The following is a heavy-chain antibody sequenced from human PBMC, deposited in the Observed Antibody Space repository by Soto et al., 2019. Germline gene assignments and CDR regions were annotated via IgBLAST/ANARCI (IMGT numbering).Heavy chain of an antibody. CDR1: GGSISSGGYY. CDR2: IHYSGRT. V-gene: IGHV4-31*03. CDR3: ARDREAYDSSGCIDF. J-gene: IGHJ4*02. Sequence: QVQLQESGPGLVKPSQTLSLTCTVSGGSISSGGYYWSWIRQHPGEGLEWIGNIHYSGRTYYTPSLQSRVTISVGTSKNQFSLKLTSVTAADTAVYYCARDREAYDSSGCIDFWGQGTLVTVSS. D-gene: IGHD3-22*01.